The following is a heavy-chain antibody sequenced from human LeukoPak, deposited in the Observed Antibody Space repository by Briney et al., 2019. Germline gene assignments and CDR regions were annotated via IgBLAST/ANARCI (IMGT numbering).Heavy chain of an antibody. J-gene: IGHJ5*02. CDR1: GGSISSYY. Sequence: KSSETLSLTCTVSGGSISSYYWSWIRQPAGKGLEWIGRIYTSGSTNYNPSLKSRVTMSVDTSKNQFSLKLSSVTAADTAVYYCARDETPEWGYSYGNGGFDPWGQGTLVTVSS. CDR3: ARDETPEWGYSYGNGGFDP. V-gene: IGHV4-4*07. D-gene: IGHD5-18*01. CDR2: IYTSGST.